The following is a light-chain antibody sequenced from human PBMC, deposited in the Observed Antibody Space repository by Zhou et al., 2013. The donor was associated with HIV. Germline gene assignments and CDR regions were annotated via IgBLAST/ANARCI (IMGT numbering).Light chain of an antibody. CDR2: GAS. Sequence: DIQMTQYPSSLAASVNDSVIVTCRAGQTIDTYLNWYHQKPRKAPRLLISGASTLQSGVPSRFRGSGSGTVFSLIINGLQSDDFGIYYCQQSYSTPPTFGEGTRLDI. V-gene: IGKV1-39*01. CDR1: QTIDTY. J-gene: IGKJ5*01. CDR3: QQSYSTPPT.